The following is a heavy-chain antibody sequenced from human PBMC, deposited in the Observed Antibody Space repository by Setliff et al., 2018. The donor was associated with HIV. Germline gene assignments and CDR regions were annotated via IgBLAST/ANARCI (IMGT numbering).Heavy chain of an antibody. CDR3: ARVSAGKDYYDSSGYYYRFDY. D-gene: IGHD3-22*01. CDR2: IYYSGST. J-gene: IGHJ4*02. Sequence: SETLSLTCAVYGGSFSGYYWSWIRQPPGKGLEWIGFIYYSGSTNYNPSLKSRVTISVDTSTNQFSLKLNSVTAADTAVYYCARVSAGKDYYDSSGYYYRFDYWGQGTLVTVSS. CDR1: GGSFSGYY. V-gene: IGHV4-59*13.